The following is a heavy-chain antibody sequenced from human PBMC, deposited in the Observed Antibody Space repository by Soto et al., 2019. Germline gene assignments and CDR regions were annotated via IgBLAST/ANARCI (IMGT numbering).Heavy chain of an antibody. V-gene: IGHV1-69*06. Sequence: ASVKVSCKSSGGTFSSYSISWVRQAPGQGLEWMGGIIPIFGTANYAQKFQGRVTITADKSTSTAYMELSSLRSEDTAVYYCAREGYSYGSGSPQGFDYWGQGTLVTVSS. CDR1: GGTFSSYS. CDR2: IIPIFGTA. D-gene: IGHD5-18*01. CDR3: AREGYSYGSGSPQGFDY. J-gene: IGHJ4*02.